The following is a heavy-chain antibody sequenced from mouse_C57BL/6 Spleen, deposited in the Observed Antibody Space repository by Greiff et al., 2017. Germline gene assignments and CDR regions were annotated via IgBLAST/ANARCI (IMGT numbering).Heavy chain of an antibody. CDR1: GYTFTSYT. D-gene: IGHD2-5*01. V-gene: IGHV1-4*01. CDR2: INPSSGYT. Sequence: VQLQQSGAELARPGASVKMSCKASGYTFTSYTMHWVKQRPGQGLEWIGYINPSSGYTKYNQKFKDKATLTADKSSSTAYMQLSSLTSEDSAVYYCARSGYSNYDFDYWGQGTTLTVSS. CDR3: ARSGYSNYDFDY. J-gene: IGHJ2*01.